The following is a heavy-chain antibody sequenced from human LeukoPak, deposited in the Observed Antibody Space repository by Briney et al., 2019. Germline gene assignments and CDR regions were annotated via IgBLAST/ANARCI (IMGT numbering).Heavy chain of an antibody. D-gene: IGHD3/OR15-3a*01. CDR1: GFIFSSCW. Sequence: GGSLRLSCAASGFIFSSCWMGWVRQAPGKGLEWVANIKQDGSEIYYVDSVKGRFTISRDSAKNSLYLQMNSLRAEDTAVYYCARDEDWREISWGQGTLVTVSS. J-gene: IGHJ4*02. CDR2: IKQDGSEI. CDR3: ARDEDWREIS. V-gene: IGHV3-7*01.